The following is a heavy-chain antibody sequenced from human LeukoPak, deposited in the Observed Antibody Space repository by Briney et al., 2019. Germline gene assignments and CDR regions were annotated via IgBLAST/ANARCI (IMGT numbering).Heavy chain of an antibody. J-gene: IGHJ4*02. Sequence: SETLSLTCTVSGGSISSSSYYWGWIRQPPGKGLEWIGSIYYSGSTYYNPSLKSRVTIYVDTSKNQFSLKLSSVAAADTAVYYCAAPGGGTYSDFNCWGQGTLVTVSS. CDR2: IYYSGST. D-gene: IGHD1-26*01. CDR3: AAPGGGTYSDFNC. CDR1: GGSISSSSYY. V-gene: IGHV4-39*01.